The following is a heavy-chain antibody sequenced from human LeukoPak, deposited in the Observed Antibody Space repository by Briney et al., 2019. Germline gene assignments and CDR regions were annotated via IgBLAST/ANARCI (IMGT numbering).Heavy chain of an antibody. V-gene: IGHV3-23*01. CDR3: AEDLRGSARESCSLSHPTNDY. CDR1: GFTFSSCA. Sequence: GGSLRLSCAASGFTFSSCAMSWVRQAPGKGLEWVSSIGGSDFRTFYADSVKGRFTISRDNSKNTLYLQMNSLRAEDTAVYYCAEDLRGSARESCSLSHPTNDYWGQGTLVTVSS. D-gene: IGHD2-15*01. CDR2: IGGSDFRT. J-gene: IGHJ4*02.